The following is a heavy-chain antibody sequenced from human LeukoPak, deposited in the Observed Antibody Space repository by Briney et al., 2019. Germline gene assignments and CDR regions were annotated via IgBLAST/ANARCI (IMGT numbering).Heavy chain of an antibody. CDR2: ISAYNGNT. CDR3: ARGLGVLLWFGEGLDYYYGMDV. D-gene: IGHD3-10*01. Sequence: ASVKVSCKASGYTFTSYGISWVRQAPGQGLEWMGWISAYNGNTNYAQELQGRVTMTTDTSTSTAYMELRSLRSDDTAVYYCARGLGVLLWFGEGLDYYYGMDVWGQGTTVTVSS. V-gene: IGHV1-18*01. CDR1: GYTFTSYG. J-gene: IGHJ6*02.